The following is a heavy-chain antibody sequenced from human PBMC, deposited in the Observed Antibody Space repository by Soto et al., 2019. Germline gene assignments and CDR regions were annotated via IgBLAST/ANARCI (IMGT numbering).Heavy chain of an antibody. J-gene: IGHJ5*02. CDR3: ARRGYGDYLNWFDP. V-gene: IGHV4-34*01. D-gene: IGHD4-17*01. Sequence: SETLSLTCAVYGGSFSGYYWSWIRQPPGKGLEWIGEINHSGSTNYNPSLKSRVTISVDTSKNQFSLKLSSVTAADTAVYYCARRGYGDYLNWFDPWGQGTLVTVS. CDR1: GGSFSGYY. CDR2: INHSGST.